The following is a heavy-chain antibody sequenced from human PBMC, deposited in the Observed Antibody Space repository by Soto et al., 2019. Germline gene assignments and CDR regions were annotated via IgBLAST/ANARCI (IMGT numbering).Heavy chain of an antibody. CDR1: GFTFSSYS. Sequence: PGGSLRLSCAASGFTFSSYSMNWVRQAPGKGLEWVSSISSSSSYIYYADSVKGRFTISRDNAKNSLYLQMNSLRAEDTAVYYCARENDTYYDILTGPSTFDYWGQGT. D-gene: IGHD3-9*01. J-gene: IGHJ4*02. V-gene: IGHV3-21*01. CDR2: ISSSSSYI. CDR3: ARENDTYYDILTGPSTFDY.